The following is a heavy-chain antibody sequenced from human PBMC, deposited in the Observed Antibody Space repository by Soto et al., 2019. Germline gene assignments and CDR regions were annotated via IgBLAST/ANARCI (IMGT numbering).Heavy chain of an antibody. CDR2: INDSGST. V-gene: IGHV4-34*01. Sequence: QVQLQRWGAGLLKPSGTLSLTCAVYGGSFSGYSWTWLRQPPGKGLEWIGEINDSGSTNYNPSLKTRATVSLDTSKKQFSLKVNSVAAADAAVYYCARGHEGGGGFFVDVWGKGTTVTVSS. CDR3: ARGHEGGGGFFVDV. CDR1: GGSFSGYS. D-gene: IGHD3-16*01. J-gene: IGHJ6*04.